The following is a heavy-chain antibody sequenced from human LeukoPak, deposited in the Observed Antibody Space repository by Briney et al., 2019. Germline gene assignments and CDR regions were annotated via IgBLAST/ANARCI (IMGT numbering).Heavy chain of an antibody. CDR1: GFSFSNYS. CDR3: ARDGTPIHGSGWVYMDV. J-gene: IGHJ6*04. V-gene: IGHV3-21*01. D-gene: IGHD2-15*01. Sequence: GGSLRLSCVGSGFSFSNYSLNWVRQTPGKGLEWVSSIGKGSGYIYQTDSVKGRFTISRDNAKNSLYLQMNSLRAEDTAVYYCARDGTPIHGSGWVYMDVWGKGTTVTISS. CDR2: IGKGSGYI.